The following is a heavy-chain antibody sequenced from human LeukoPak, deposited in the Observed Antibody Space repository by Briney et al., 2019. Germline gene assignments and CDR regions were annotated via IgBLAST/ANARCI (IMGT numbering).Heavy chain of an antibody. CDR3: ARDSAGNDY. D-gene: IGHD6-13*01. Sequence: QSGGSLRLSCAASGFTFSSYGMSWVRQAPGKGLEWVANVKQDGSEKYYVDSVKGRFTISRDNAKNSLYLQMNSLRAEDTAMYYCARDSAGNDYWGQGTLVTVSS. V-gene: IGHV3-7*01. CDR1: GFTFSSYG. CDR2: VKQDGSEK. J-gene: IGHJ4*02.